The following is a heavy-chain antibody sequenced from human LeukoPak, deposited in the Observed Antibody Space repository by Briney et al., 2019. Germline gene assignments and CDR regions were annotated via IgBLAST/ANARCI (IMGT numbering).Heavy chain of an antibody. V-gene: IGHV3-15*01. J-gene: IGHJ4*02. CDR3: ATYNYGSFFYGTIRY. Sequence: PGGSLRLSCAASGFTFSNAWMIWVRQAPGKGLEWVGRIKSKTDGGTTDYTAPVNGRFSISRDDSLNTLYLQINTLKAEDTAVYYCATYNYGSFFYGTIRYWGQGTLVTVSS. CDR2: IKSKTDGGTT. CDR1: GFTFSNAW. D-gene: IGHD3-10*01.